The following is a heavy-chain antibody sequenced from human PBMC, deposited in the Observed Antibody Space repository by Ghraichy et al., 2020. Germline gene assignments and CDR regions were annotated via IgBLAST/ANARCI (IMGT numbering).Heavy chain of an antibody. J-gene: IGHJ6*03. CDR3: AKGDDSAFGAYYYFMDV. Sequence: GGSLRLSCEASGFSFTSRGMHWVRQAPGKGLEWVAAASFDGSNKFYADSVKGRATMSRDNSKNTLYLQMSSLRPEDTAVYFCAKGDDSAFGAYYYFMDVWGKGTMVIVSS. V-gene: IGHV3-30*18. CDR1: GFSFTSRG. D-gene: IGHD3-10*01. CDR2: ASFDGSNK.